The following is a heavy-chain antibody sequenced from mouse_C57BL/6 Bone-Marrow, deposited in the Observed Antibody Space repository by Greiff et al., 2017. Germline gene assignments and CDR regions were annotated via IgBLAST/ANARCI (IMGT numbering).Heavy chain of an antibody. D-gene: IGHD1-1*01. J-gene: IGHJ4*01. Sequence: VKLVESGPGLVAPSQSLSITCTVSGFSLTSNAISWVRQPPGKGLEWLGVIWTGGGTNYNSALKSRLSISKDKSKSQVFLKMNSLQTDDTARYYCARKRTTGGYYAMDYWGQGTSVTVSS. V-gene: IGHV2-9-1*01. CDR1: GFSLTSNA. CDR3: ARKRTTGGYYAMDY. CDR2: IWTGGGT.